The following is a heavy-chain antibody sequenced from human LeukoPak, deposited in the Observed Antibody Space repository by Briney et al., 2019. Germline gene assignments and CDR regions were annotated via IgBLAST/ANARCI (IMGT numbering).Heavy chain of an antibody. CDR3: ARDSPAGSGPIISIAFDI. CDR2: IYYSGST. Sequence: SQTLSLTCTVSGGSISCGGYYWSWIRQHPGKGLVWFVYIYYSGSTYYNPSLKSRVTISVDTSKNQFSLKLSSVTAADTAVYYCARDSPAGSGPIISIAFDIWGQGTMVTVSS. V-gene: IGHV4-31*03. J-gene: IGHJ3*02. CDR1: GGSISCGGYY. D-gene: IGHD3-10*01.